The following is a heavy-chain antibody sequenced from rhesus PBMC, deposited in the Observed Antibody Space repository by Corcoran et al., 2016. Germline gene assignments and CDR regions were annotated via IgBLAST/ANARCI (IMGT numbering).Heavy chain of an antibody. CDR1: GGSISSSNW. CDR3: ASPEEDDYYSTNLHAFDF. D-gene: IGHD3-16*01. V-gene: IGHV4-65*01. J-gene: IGHJ3*01. CDR2: ISDSSYRT. Sequence: QVQLQESGPRLVKPSETLSLTCAVSGGSISSSNWWSRIRQPPGKGLEWIVYISDSSYRTYYNSSHKYRVTISTATSKNQFSLKLYSVTAADTAVYYCASPEEDDYYSTNLHAFDFWGQGLRVTVSS.